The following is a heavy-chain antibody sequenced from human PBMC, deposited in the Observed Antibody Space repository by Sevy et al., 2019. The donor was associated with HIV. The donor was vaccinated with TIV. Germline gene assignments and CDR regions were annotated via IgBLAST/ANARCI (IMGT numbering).Heavy chain of an antibody. V-gene: IGHV3-7*03. J-gene: IGHJ6*02. CDR1: GFTVRSYW. Sequence: GGSLRLSCAVSGFTVRSYWMSWVRQAPGKGLEWVAHIKVDGSEKYHVDSVKGRFTISRDNAKNSLFLQMNSLRVEDTAVYYCARDCSSTSCLWGLDVWGQGTAVTVSS. CDR3: ARDCSSTSCLWGLDV. CDR2: IKVDGSEK. D-gene: IGHD2-2*01.